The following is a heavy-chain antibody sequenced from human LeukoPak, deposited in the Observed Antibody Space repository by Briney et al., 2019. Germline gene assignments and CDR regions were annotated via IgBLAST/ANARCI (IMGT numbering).Heavy chain of an antibody. D-gene: IGHD3-3*01. CDR2: FDPEDGET. J-gene: IGHJ4*02. V-gene: IGHV1-24*01. CDR1: GYTLTELS. CDR3: ATDLAVYVFWSAPGYFDY. Sequence: ASVKVSCKVSGYTLTELSMHWVRQAPGKGLEWMGGFDPEDGETIYAQKFQGRVTMTEDTSTDTAYMELSSLRSEDTAVYYCATDLAVYVFWSAPGYFDYWGQGTLVTVSS.